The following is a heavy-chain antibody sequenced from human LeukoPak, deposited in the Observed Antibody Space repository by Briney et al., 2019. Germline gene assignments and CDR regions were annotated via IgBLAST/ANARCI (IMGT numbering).Heavy chain of an antibody. J-gene: IGHJ4*02. CDR2: IYSGGST. Sequence: GGSLRLSCAVSGFSVNNHYISWVRQAPGKGLEWVSVIYSGGSTYYADSVKGRFTISRDNAKNSLYLQMNSLRAEDTALYYCARNEIAAAGGSFDYWGQGTLVTVSS. CDR3: ARNEIAAAGGSFDY. V-gene: IGHV3-53*05. CDR1: GFSVNNHY. D-gene: IGHD6-13*01.